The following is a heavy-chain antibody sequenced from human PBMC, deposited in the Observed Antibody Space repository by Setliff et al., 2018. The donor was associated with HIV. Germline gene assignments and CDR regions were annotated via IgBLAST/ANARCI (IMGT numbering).Heavy chain of an antibody. J-gene: IGHJ4*02. V-gene: IGHV1-2*02. CDR2: MNVNSDYR. CDR1: GYSFTGYY. CDR3: ATAGTYYYGSGNYHVSGY. D-gene: IGHD3-10*01. Sequence: GASVKVSCKASGYSFTGYYMHWVRQAPGQGPEWMGWMNVNSDYREYVQKFQGRVTMTRDTSITTAYMELTRLTSDDTAVYYCATAGTYYYGSGNYHVSGYWGQGTLVTVSS.